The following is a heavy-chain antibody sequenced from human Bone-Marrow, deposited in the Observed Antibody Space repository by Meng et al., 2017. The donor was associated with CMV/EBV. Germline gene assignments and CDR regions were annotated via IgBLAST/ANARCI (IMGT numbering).Heavy chain of an antibody. CDR2: ISAYNGNT. Sequence: ASVKVSCKASGYTFTSYGISWVRQAPGQGLEWMGWISAYNGNTNYAQKLQGRVTMTTDTSTSTAYMELRSLRSDDTAVYYCARVDVLMVYAQYYYYYGMDVWAQGTTATFPS. J-gene: IGHJ6*02. CDR1: GYTFTSYG. V-gene: IGHV1-18*01. D-gene: IGHD2-8*01. CDR3: ARVDVLMVYAQYYYYYGMDV.